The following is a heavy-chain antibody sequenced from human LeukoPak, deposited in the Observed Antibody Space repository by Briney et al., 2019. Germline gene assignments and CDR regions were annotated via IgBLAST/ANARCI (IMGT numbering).Heavy chain of an antibody. CDR3: ARDPRSGYYFP. V-gene: IGHV3-74*01. CDR2: INSDGSST. CDR1: GFTFSSYW. J-gene: IGHJ5*02. D-gene: IGHD3-22*01. Sequence: GGSLRLSCAASGFTFSSYWMHWVRQAPGKGLVWASRINSDGSSTSYADSVKGRFTISRDNAKNTLYLQMNSLRAEDTAVYYCARDPRSGYYFPWGQGTLVTVSS.